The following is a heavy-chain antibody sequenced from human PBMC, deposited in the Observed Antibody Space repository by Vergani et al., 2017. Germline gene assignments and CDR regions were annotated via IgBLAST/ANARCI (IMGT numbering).Heavy chain of an antibody. D-gene: IGHD3-9*01. Sequence: QLHLQESGPGLVKPSETLSLTCTVSGGSITSSSYYWGWIRQPPGKGLEWIGNIYQSGGAYYNPSLKGRVTISVDTSKNQFSLEVTSVTAADTAIYFCARTGSFILRYFHWALWGQGTLVTVSS. J-gene: IGHJ4*02. V-gene: IGHV4-39*01. CDR1: GGSITSSSYY. CDR3: ARTGSFILRYFHWAL. CDR2: IYQSGGA.